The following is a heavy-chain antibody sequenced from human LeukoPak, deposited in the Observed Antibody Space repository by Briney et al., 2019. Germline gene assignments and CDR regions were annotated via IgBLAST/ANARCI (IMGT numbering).Heavy chain of an antibody. J-gene: IGHJ5*02. D-gene: IGHD6-19*01. V-gene: IGHV3-7*01. CDR2: IKQDGSEK. Sequence: GGSLRLSCAASGFTFSNYWMSWVRQAPGKGLEWVTKIKQDGSEKTYVDSVKGRFTISRDNAKNSLYLQMNSLRAEDTAVYYCARGVGQWLTHNWFDPWGQGTLVTVSS. CDR3: ARGVGQWLTHNWFDP. CDR1: GFTFSNYW.